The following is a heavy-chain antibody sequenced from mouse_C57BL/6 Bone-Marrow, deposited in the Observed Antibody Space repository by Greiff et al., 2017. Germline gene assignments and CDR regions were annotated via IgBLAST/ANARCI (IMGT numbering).Heavy chain of an antibody. CDR1: GFSFNTYA. V-gene: IGHV10-1*01. D-gene: IGHD1-1*01. CDR2: IRSKSNNYAT. J-gene: IGHJ3*01. CDR3: VHLLLRFAY. Sequence: EVQGVESGGGLVQPKGSLKLSCAASGFSFNTYAMNWVRQAPGKGLEWVARIRSKSNNYATYYADSVKDRFTISRDDSESMLYLQMNNLKTEDTAMYYCVHLLLRFAYWGQGTLVTVSA.